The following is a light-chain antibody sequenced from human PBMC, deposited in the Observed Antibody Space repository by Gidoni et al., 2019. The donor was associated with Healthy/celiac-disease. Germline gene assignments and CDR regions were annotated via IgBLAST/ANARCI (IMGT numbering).Light chain of an antibody. J-gene: IGLJ3*02. CDR2: SNN. CDR1: SSNIGSNY. Sequence: QSVLTQPPSASVTPGQRVTISCPGSSSNIGSNYVYWYQQLPGTAPKLLIYSNNQRPSGVPDRFSGSKSGTTASLAISGLRSEDEADYYCAAWDDSLSGPVFGGGTKLTVL. V-gene: IGLV1-47*02. CDR3: AAWDDSLSGPV.